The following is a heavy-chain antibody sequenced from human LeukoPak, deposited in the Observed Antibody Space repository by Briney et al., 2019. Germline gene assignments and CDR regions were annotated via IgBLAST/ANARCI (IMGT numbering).Heavy chain of an antibody. CDR1: GFTFDDYA. CDR2: ISGSGGST. Sequence: GGSLRLSCAASGFTFDDYAMHWVRQAPGKGLEWVSAISGSGGSTYYADSVKGRFTISRDNSKNTLYLQMNSLRAEDTAVYYCAKSAWDYYGSGSYKNWGQGTLVTVSS. CDR3: AKSAWDYYGSGSYKN. J-gene: IGHJ4*02. V-gene: IGHV3-23*01. D-gene: IGHD3-10*01.